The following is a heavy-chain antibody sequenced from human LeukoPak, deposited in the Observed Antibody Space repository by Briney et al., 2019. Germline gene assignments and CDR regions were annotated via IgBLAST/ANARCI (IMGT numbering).Heavy chain of an antibody. V-gene: IGHV1-69*13. J-gene: IGHJ4*02. CDR2: IIPIFGTA. CDR3: ARAHDVYYYDSSGYPDY. Sequence: SVKVSCKASGGTFISYAISWVRQAPGQGLEWMGGIIPIFGTANYAQKFQGRVTITADESTSTAYMELSSLRSEDTAVYYCARAHDVYYYDSSGYPDYWGQGTLVTVSS. CDR1: GGTFISYA. D-gene: IGHD3-22*01.